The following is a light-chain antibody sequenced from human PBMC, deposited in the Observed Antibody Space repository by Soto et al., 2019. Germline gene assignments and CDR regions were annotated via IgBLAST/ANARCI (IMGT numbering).Light chain of an antibody. J-gene: IGLJ3*02. Sequence: QTVVTQESSLSVSPGGTVTLTCGLTSGSVSITSYPSWIHQTPGQAPRTLIYSTNTRSSGVPDRFSGSILGSKAALTITGAQADDESHYYCALYMGSGIMVFGGGTKLTVL. CDR2: STN. CDR3: ALYMGSGIMV. CDR1: SGSVSITSY. V-gene: IGLV8-61*01.